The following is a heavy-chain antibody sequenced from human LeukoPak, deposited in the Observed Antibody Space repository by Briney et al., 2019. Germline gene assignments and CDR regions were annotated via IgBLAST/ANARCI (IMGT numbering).Heavy chain of an antibody. CDR1: SGTLSSGDYY. CDR3: ASGLGY. CDR2: IYYSGSA. J-gene: IGHJ4*02. D-gene: IGHD3-22*01. Sequence: SETLSLTCAISSGTLSSGDYYWSWIRQPPGKGLEWIGKIYYSGSAYYNPSLKSRVTISLDTSKNQFSLQLSSVTAADTAVYYCASGLGYWGQGILVTVSS. V-gene: IGHV4-39*07.